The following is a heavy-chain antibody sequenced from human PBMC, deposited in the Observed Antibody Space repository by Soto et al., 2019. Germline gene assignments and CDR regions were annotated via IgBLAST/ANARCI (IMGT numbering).Heavy chain of an antibody. D-gene: IGHD5-12*01. CDR2: IIPIFGTA. Sequence: QVQLVQSGAEVKKPGSSVKVSCKASGGTFSSYAISWVRQAPGQGLEWMGGIIPIFGTANYAQKFQGRVTITADESTSTAYMELSSLRSEDTAVYYCVRDVAGIVATISVGNWFDPWGQGTLVTVSS. CDR3: VRDVAGIVATISVGNWFDP. CDR1: GGTFSSYA. J-gene: IGHJ5*02. V-gene: IGHV1-69*01.